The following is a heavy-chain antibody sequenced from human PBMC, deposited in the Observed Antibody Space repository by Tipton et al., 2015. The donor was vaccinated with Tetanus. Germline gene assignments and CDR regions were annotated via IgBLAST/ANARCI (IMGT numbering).Heavy chain of an antibody. CDR2: IYYTGNT. J-gene: IGHJ4*02. Sequence: TLSLTCTVSGASIRSYYWSWIRQSPGRGLEWIGYIYYTGNTNYNPSLKSRVTISADTTKKQFSLNLRSVTAADTAVYYCAGLPVGGGYSAHHYFLHWGQGTLVTVSS. CDR3: AGLPVGGGYSAHHYFLH. D-gene: IGHD4-23*01. V-gene: IGHV4-59*01. CDR1: GASIRSYY.